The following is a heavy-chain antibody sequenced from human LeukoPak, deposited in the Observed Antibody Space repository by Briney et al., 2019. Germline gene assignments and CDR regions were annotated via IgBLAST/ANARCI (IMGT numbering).Heavy chain of an antibody. D-gene: IGHD1-1*01. V-gene: IGHV3-21*01. CDR3: ARTPKTGATDY. J-gene: IGHJ4*02. CDR1: GFTFSSYG. CDR2: ISSSSSYI. Sequence: GRSLRLSCAASGFTFSSYGMHWVRQAPGKGLEWVSSISSSSSYIYYADSVKGRFTISRDNAKNSLYLQMNSLRAEDTAVYYCARTPKTGATDYWGQGTLVTVSS.